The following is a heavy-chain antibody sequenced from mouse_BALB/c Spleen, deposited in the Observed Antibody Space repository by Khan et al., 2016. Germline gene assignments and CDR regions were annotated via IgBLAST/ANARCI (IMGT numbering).Heavy chain of an antibody. V-gene: IGHV1-61*01. CDR2: IHPSDSDS. J-gene: IGHJ4*01. Sequence: QVQLQQPGTELVRPGASVKLSCKASGYSFTRYWMNWVKQRPGQGLEWIGMIHPSDSDSRLNQKFKDKATLTVDNSSSIAYMQLSSPTSEDSAVYSCTRSAYDNHPYYAMDYWGQGTSVTVSA. D-gene: IGHD2-1*01. CDR1: GYSFTRYW. CDR3: TRSAYDNHPYYAMDY.